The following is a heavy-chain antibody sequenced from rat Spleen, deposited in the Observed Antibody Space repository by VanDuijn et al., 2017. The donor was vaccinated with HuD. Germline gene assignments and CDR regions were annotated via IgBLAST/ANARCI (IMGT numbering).Heavy chain of an antibody. J-gene: IGHJ2*01. CDR3: ARRARYFDY. V-gene: IGHV5-31*01. Sequence: EVQLVESGGGLLQPGRSLKLSCITSGFTFNYYWMTWIRQAPGKGLEWVASISYDGGSTYYRDSVKGRFTISRDNAKSTLYLQMDSLRSEDTATYYCARRARYFDYWGQGVMVTVSS. CDR1: GFTFNYYW. CDR2: ISYDGGST.